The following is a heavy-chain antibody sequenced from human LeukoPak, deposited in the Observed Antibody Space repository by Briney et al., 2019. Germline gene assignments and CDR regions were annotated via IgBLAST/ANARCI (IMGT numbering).Heavy chain of an antibody. Sequence: PSETLSLTCADYDGSFSGYYWSWIRQPPGKGLEWIGEINHSGSTNYNPSLKSRVTISVDTSKNQFSLKLSSVTAADTAVYYCARGVGDYYDDDDAAGYYYYYGMDVWGQGTTVTVSS. CDR1: DGSFSGYY. CDR3: ARGVGDYYDDDDAAGYYYYYGMDV. CDR2: INHSGST. J-gene: IGHJ6*02. V-gene: IGHV4-34*01. D-gene: IGHD3-22*01.